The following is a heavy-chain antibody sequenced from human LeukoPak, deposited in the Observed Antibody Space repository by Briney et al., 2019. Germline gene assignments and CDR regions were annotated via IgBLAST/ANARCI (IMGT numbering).Heavy chain of an antibody. CDR1: GFTFSSCA. CDR2: IYSGGST. CDR3: ARDEPGIAAAGTWYY. V-gene: IGHV3-66*02. J-gene: IGHJ4*02. Sequence: QTGGSLRLSCAASGFTFSSCAMSWVRQAPGKGLEWVSVIYSGGSTYYADSVKGRFTISRDNSKNTLYLQMNSLRAEDTAVYYCARDEPGIAAAGTWYYWGQGTLVTVSS. D-gene: IGHD6-13*01.